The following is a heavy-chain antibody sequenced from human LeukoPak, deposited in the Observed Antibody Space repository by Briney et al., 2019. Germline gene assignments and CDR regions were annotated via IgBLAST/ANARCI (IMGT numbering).Heavy chain of an antibody. V-gene: IGHV3-53*01. CDR3: AKDLRTNYYDSSGPFDY. CDR1: GFTVSSNY. CDR2: IYSGGST. D-gene: IGHD3-22*01. J-gene: IGHJ4*02. Sequence: GGSLRLSCAASGFTVSSNYMSWVRQAPGKGLEWVSVIYSGGSTYYADSVKGRFTISRDNSKNTLYLQMNSLRAEDTAVYYCAKDLRTNYYDSSGPFDYWGQGTLVTVSS.